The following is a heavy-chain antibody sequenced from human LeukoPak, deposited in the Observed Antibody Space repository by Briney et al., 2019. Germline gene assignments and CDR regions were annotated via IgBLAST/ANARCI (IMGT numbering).Heavy chain of an antibody. CDR1: GYTFTSYD. J-gene: IGHJ3*02. Sequence: GASVKVSCKASGYTFTSYDINWVRQATGQGLEWMGWMNPNSGNTGYAQKFQGRVTMTRNTSISTAYMELSSLRSEDTAVYYCARGGPYYDSSVEGWGNDAFDIWGQGTMVTVSS. CDR2: MNPNSGNT. CDR3: ARGGPYYDSSVEGWGNDAFDI. D-gene: IGHD3-22*01. V-gene: IGHV1-8*01.